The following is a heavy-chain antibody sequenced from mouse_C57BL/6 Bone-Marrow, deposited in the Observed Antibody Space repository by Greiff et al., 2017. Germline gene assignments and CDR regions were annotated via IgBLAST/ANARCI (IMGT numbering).Heavy chain of an antibody. CDR2: INPSGSET. CDR1: GYTFTSYW. Sequence: QVQLQQPGAELVRPGSSVKLSCKASGYTFTSYWMHWVKQRPIQGLEWIGNINPSGSETHYNQKFKDKATLTVDKSSSTAYMKLSSLTSEDSAVYYCAPTVVDWYFDVWGTGTTVTVSS. V-gene: IGHV1-52*01. J-gene: IGHJ1*03. D-gene: IGHD1-1*01. CDR3: APTVVDWYFDV.